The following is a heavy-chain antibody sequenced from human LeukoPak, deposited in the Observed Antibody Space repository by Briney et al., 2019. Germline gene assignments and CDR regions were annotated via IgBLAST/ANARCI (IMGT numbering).Heavy chain of an antibody. J-gene: IGHJ4*02. Sequence: SGTLPLTCGVSGGSISTSYWWSWVRQPPGKGLEWIGEIYHSGSTNYNPSLKSRVTISVDTSKNQFSLKLSSVTAADTAVYYCARHGWYLPFDYWGQGTLVTVSS. V-gene: IGHV4-4*02. D-gene: IGHD6-19*01. CDR1: GGSISTSYW. CDR3: ARHGWYLPFDY. CDR2: IYHSGST.